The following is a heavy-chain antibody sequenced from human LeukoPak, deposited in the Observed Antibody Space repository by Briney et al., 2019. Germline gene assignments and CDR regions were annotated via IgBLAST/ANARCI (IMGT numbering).Heavy chain of an antibody. CDR3: ASTLALGY. CDR2: INHSGST. CDR1: GGTFSGYY. V-gene: IGHV4-34*01. J-gene: IGHJ4*02. Sequence: SETLCLTCAAYGGTFSGYYWSWIRQPPGKGLEWIGEINHSGSTNYNASLKSRVTISVDTSKNQFSLKLSSVTAADTAVYYCASTLALGYWGQGTLVTVSS.